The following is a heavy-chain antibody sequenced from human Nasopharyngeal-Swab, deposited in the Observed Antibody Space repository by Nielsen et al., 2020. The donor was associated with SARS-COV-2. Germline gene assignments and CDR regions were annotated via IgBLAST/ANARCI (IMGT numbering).Heavy chain of an antibody. Sequence: KVSCKASGGTFSSYAISWVRQAPGQGLEWMGGIIPIFGTANYAQKFQGRVTITADESTSTAYMELSSLRSEDTAVYYCARDSFVVVPAAIPYYYYYMDVWGKGTTVTVSS. D-gene: IGHD2-2*01. CDR1: GGTFSSYA. V-gene: IGHV1-69*01. J-gene: IGHJ6*03. CDR3: ARDSFVVVPAAIPYYYYYMDV. CDR2: IIPIFGTA.